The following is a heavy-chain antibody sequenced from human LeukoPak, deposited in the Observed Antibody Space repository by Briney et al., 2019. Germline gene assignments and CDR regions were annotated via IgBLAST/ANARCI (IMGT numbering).Heavy chain of an antibody. CDR3: ASAIVPTTPPLDY. CDR2: ISYDGSNK. Sequence: GGSLRLSCAASGFTFSSYAMHWFRQAPGKGLEWVAVISYDGSNKYYADSVKGRFTIPRDNSKNTLYLQMNSLRAEDTAVYYCASAIVPTTPPLDYWGQGTLVTVSS. J-gene: IGHJ4*02. V-gene: IGHV3-30*04. D-gene: IGHD5-12*01. CDR1: GFTFSSYA.